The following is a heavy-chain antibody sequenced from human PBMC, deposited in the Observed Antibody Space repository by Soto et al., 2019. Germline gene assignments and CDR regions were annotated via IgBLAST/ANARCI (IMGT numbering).Heavy chain of an antibody. CDR3: ARGAFCGGAPGCRDMDV. CDR1: GYTFISHS. J-gene: IGHJ6*02. D-gene: IGHD2-21*01. Sequence: QIQLVQSGGEVKKPGASVKVSCRSSGYTFISHSITWVRQAPGQGLEWMGRISAYNGNTNYAQKLQGRVTMSTDASTNTAYMELRSLRSDDTAVYYCARGAFCGGAPGCRDMDVWGQGTTVTVS. V-gene: IGHV1-18*01. CDR2: ISAYNGNT.